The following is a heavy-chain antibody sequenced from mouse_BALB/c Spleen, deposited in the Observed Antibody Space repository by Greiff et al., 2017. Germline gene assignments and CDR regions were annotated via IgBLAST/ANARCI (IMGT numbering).Heavy chain of an antibody. Sequence: EVKVVESGGGLVKPGGSLKLSCAASGFTFSDYYMYWVRQTPEKRLEWVATISDGGSYTYYPDSVKGRFTISRDNAKNNLYLQMSSLKSEDTAMYYCARAAYYRYDDYWYFDVWGAGTTVTVSS. CDR2: ISDGGSYT. CDR3: ARAAYYRYDDYWYFDV. V-gene: IGHV5-4*02. D-gene: IGHD2-14*01. CDR1: GFTFSDYY. J-gene: IGHJ1*01.